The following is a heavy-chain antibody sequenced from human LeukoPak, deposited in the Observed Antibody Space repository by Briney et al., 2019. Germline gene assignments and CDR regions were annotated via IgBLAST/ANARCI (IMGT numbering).Heavy chain of an antibody. Sequence: GGSLRLSCAASGFTFSDYYMSWIRHAPGMGLEWLSCISSSGSTIYYADSVKGRFTTSRDNARNSLYLQMNSLRAEDTAVYYCARLFGSGTYLFDYWGQGTLVTVSS. D-gene: IGHD3-10*01. CDR1: GFTFSDYY. J-gene: IGHJ4*02. CDR2: ISSSGSTI. V-gene: IGHV3-11*01. CDR3: ARLFGSGTYLFDY.